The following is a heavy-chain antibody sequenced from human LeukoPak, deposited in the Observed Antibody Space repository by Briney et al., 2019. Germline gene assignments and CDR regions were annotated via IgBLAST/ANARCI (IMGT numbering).Heavy chain of an antibody. J-gene: IGHJ3*01. V-gene: IGHV3-73*01. CDR1: GFSFSGSA. CDR3: TRHKDEYPADTFDV. Sequence: GSLRLSCASSGFSFSGSAIHWVRQASGEGLGWVGRVRSKANSYATASAASVKGRFTISRDDSKNTAYLQMNSLEIEDTAVYYCTRHKDEYPADTFDVWGQGTTVTVSS. CDR2: VRSKANSYAT. D-gene: IGHD2-2*02.